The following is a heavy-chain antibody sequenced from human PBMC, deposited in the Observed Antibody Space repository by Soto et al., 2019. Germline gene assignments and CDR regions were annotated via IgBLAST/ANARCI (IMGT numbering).Heavy chain of an antibody. CDR2: IIPIFGTA. J-gene: IGHJ4*02. CDR3: ASPSHALSIAVATAFDY. CDR1: GGAFSSYA. D-gene: IGHD6-19*01. V-gene: IGHV1-69*13. Sequence: SVKVSCKASGGAFSSYAISWVRQAPGQGLEWMGGIIPIFGTANYAQKFQGRVTITADESTSTAYMELSSLRSEDTAVYYCASPSHALSIAVATAFDYRGQGTLVTVSS.